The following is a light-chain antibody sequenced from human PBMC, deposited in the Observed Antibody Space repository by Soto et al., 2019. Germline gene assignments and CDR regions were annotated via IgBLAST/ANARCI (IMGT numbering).Light chain of an antibody. Sequence: SQPPSPAAAPGQSVTPPCPGTQKKICVYDFVSWYQHHPGKAPRLIIYEVVQRPSGVPERFSGSKSGTSASLAISGLQSEDEANSSCATWDGGLSGPFVFGTGTKVTVL. CDR3: ATWDGGLSGPFV. CDR1: QKKICVYDF. J-gene: IGLJ1*01. CDR2: EVV. V-gene: IGLV2-8*01.